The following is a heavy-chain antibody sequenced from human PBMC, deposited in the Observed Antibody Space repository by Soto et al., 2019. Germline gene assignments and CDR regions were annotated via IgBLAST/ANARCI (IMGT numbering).Heavy chain of an antibody. CDR3: ARDSGYDYPRGPYGMDV. D-gene: IGHD5-12*01. J-gene: IGHJ6*02. CDR2: IYSGGST. Sequence: EVQLVESGGGLVQPGGSLRLSCAASGFTVSSNYMSWVRQAPGKGLEWVSVIYSGGSTYYADSVKGRFTISRHKSKNTLYLQMNSLRAEDTAVYYCARDSGYDYPRGPYGMDVWGQGTTVTVSS. CDR1: GFTVSSNY. V-gene: IGHV3-53*04.